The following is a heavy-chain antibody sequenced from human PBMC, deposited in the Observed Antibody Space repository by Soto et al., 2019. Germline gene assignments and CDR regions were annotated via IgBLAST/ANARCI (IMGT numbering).Heavy chain of an antibody. J-gene: IGHJ6*03. CDR3: AKAGGRIRYYYMDV. D-gene: IGHD3-10*01. CDR2: ISGSGGST. V-gene: IGHV3-23*01. CDR1: GFTFSSYA. Sequence: GGSLRLSYAASGFTFSSYAMSWVRQAPGKGLEWVSAISGSGGSTYYADSVKGRFTISRDNSKNTLYLQMNSLRAEDTAVYYCAKAGGRIRYYYMDVWGKGTTVTVSS.